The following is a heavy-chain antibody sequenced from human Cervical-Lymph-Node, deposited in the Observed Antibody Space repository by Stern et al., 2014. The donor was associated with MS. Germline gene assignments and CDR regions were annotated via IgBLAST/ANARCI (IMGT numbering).Heavy chain of an antibody. CDR2: INGDGTNT. CDR1: GFTFSSYW. D-gene: IGHD3-10*01. CDR3: ARSDSGKYDY. J-gene: IGHJ4*02. V-gene: IGHV3-74*02. Sequence: EVHLVESGGDLVQPGGSLRLSCAASGFTFSSYWMQWVRQAPGKGLVYVSRINGDGTNTNYADSVKGRFTISRDNARNTLYLQMNSLRAEDTAVYYCARSDSGKYDYWGQGTLVTVSS.